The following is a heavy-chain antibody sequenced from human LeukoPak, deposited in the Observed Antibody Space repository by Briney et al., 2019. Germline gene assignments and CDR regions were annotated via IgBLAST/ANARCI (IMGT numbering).Heavy chain of an antibody. V-gene: IGHV3-23*01. CDR2: ISGSGGST. Sequence: GGSLRLSCAASGFTFSSYAMSWARQAPGKGLEWVSAISGSGGSTYYADSVKGRFTISRDNSKNTLYLQMNSLRAEDTAVYYCAKDGELLWFGESTKGAFDIWGQGTMVTVSS. J-gene: IGHJ3*02. CDR1: GFTFSSYA. D-gene: IGHD3-10*01. CDR3: AKDGELLWFGESTKGAFDI.